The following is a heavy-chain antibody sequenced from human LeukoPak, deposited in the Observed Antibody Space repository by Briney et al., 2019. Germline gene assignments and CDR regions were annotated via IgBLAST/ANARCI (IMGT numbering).Heavy chain of an antibody. Sequence: PGRSLRLSCAASGSTLTDYGLHWVRQATGKGLEWVAVVSYDGSDRYYADSVNGRFTISRDISSDTVSLQMNSLRVEDTAVYFCARDRINMMVLVHDSGLDLWGQGTLVTVSS. D-gene: IGHD3-22*01. J-gene: IGHJ5*02. V-gene: IGHV3-30*01. CDR3: ARDRINMMVLVHDSGLDL. CDR2: VSYDGSDR. CDR1: GSTLTDYG.